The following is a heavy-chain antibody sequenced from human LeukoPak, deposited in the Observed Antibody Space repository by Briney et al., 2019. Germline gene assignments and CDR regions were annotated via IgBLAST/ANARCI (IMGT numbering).Heavy chain of an antibody. CDR3: ARDRGVYFEG. J-gene: IGHJ4*02. Sequence: PSESLSLTCAVSGGSISSYYRSWVRQPAGKGLEWVGRIYTSGGTSYIPSLKSRVKMSVDTSKNQFSLKLSAVTAADTAVYYCARDRGVYFEGWGQVALVTV. CDR2: IYTSGGT. CDR1: GGSISSYY. D-gene: IGHD3-10*01. V-gene: IGHV4-4*07.